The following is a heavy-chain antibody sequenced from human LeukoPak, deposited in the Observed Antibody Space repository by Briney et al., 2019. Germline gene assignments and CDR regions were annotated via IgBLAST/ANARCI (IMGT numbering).Heavy chain of an antibody. Sequence: SETLSLTCTVSGGSISSSSYYWGWIRQPPGKGLEWIGSIYYSGSTYYNPSLKSRVTISVDTSKNQFSLKLSSVTAADTAVYYCARDMDQDIVVDYWGQGTLVTVSS. CDR2: IYYSGST. CDR3: ARDMDQDIVVDY. J-gene: IGHJ4*02. V-gene: IGHV4-39*07. CDR1: GGSISSSSYY. D-gene: IGHD2-15*01.